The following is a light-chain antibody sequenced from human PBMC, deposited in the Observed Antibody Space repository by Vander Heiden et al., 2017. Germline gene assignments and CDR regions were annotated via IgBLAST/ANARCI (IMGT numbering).Light chain of an antibody. CDR3: NSRDSSGNHQV. CDR1: SLRRYY. Sequence: SSELTQDPAVSVALGQTVRITCQGDSLRRYYASWYQQKPGQAPVLVIYGKNNRPSGIPDRFSGPSSGNTASLTITGAQAEDEADYYCNSRDSSGNHQVFGTGTKVTVL. V-gene: IGLV3-19*01. CDR2: GKN. J-gene: IGLJ1*01.